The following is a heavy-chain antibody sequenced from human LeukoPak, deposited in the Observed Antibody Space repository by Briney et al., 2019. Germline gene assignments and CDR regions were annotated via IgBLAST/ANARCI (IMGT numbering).Heavy chain of an antibody. J-gene: IGHJ4*02. CDR2: IRYDGSNK. Sequence: GGSLRLSCAASGLTFSSYGMHWVRQAPGKGLEWVAFIRYDGSNKYYADSVKGRFTISRDNSKNTLYLQMNSLRAEDTAVYYCAKGILRYGDYPNWGQGTLVTVSS. CDR1: GLTFSSYG. V-gene: IGHV3-30*02. CDR3: AKGILRYGDYPN. D-gene: IGHD4-17*01.